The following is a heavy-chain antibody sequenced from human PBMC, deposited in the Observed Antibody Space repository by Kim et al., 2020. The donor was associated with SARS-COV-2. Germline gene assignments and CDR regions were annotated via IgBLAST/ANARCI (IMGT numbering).Heavy chain of an antibody. CDR2: ISISGSTI. CDR1: GFTFSSYE. CDR3: ARDGRPPEITIFGVVPTEWFDP. V-gene: IGHV3-48*03. Sequence: GGSLRLSCAASGFTFSSYEMNWVRQAPGKGLEWVSYISISGSTIYYADSVKCRFTISRDNAKNSLYLQMNSLRAEDTAVYYCARDGRPPEITIFGVVPTEWFDPWGQGNLVTVSS. D-gene: IGHD3-3*01. J-gene: IGHJ5*02.